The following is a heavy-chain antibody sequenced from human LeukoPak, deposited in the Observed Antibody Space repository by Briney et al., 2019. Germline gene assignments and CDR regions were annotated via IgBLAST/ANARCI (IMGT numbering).Heavy chain of an antibody. J-gene: IGHJ4*02. CDR2: IYYSGST. Sequence: PSETLSLTCTVSGGSISSSSYCWGWIRQPPGKGLEWIGSIYYSGSTYYNPSLKSRVTISVDTSKNQFSLKLSSVTAADTAVYYCARRTILGASFDYWGQGTLVTVSS. V-gene: IGHV4-39*01. CDR1: GGSISSSSYC. CDR3: ARRTILGASFDY. D-gene: IGHD1-26*01.